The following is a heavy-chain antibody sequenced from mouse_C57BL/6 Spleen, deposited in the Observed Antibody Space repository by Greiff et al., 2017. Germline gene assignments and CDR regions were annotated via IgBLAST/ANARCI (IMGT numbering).Heavy chain of an antibody. J-gene: IGHJ2*01. V-gene: IGHV1-82*01. CDR3: ARFDYGSSYVGYFDY. D-gene: IGHD1-1*01. Sequence: LLESGPELVKPGASVKISCKASGYAFSSSWMNWVKQRPGKGLEWIGRIYPGDGDTNYNGKFKGKATLTADKSSSTAYMQLSSLTSEDSAVYFCARFDYGSSYVGYFDYWGQGTTLTVSS. CDR2: IYPGDGDT. CDR1: GYAFSSSW.